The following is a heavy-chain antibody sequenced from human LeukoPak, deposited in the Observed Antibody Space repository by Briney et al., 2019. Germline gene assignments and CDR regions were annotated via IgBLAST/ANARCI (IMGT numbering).Heavy chain of an antibody. V-gene: IGHV1-2*02. CDR2: INPNSGGT. D-gene: IGHD3-22*01. CDR1: GYTFTGYN. CDR3: TKEGVDSY. J-gene: IGHJ4*02. Sequence: ASVKVSCKASGYTFTGYNMHWVRQAPGQGLEWMGWINPNSGGTNYAQKFQGRVTMTRDTSINTAYMELGRLTSGDTALYYCTKEGVDSYWGQGTLVTVSS.